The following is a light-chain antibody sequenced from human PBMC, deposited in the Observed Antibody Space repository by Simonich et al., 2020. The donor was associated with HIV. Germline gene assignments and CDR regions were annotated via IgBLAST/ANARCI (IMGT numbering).Light chain of an antibody. CDR3: QQYDNLPPLT. Sequence: DIQMTQSPSSLSASVGDRVTITCRASQGIRNSLAWYQQRPGKAPKLLIYDASNLETGVPSRFSGSGSGTDFTFTISSLQPEDIATYYCQQYDNLPPLTFGGGTKVEIK. J-gene: IGKJ4*01. CDR1: QGIRNS. V-gene: IGKV1-33*01. CDR2: DAS.